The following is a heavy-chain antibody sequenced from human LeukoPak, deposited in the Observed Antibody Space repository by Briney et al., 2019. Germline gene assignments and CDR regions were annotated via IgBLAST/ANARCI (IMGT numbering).Heavy chain of an antibody. CDR1: SGSISSYY. CDR2: IYYSGST. CDR3: ARIFTGSSWYYFDY. Sequence: PSETLSLTCTVSSGSISSYYWSWIRQPPGKGLEWIGYIYYSGSTNYNPSLKSRVTISVDTSKNQFSLKLSSVTAADTAVYYCARIFTGSSWYYFDYWGQGTLVTVSS. D-gene: IGHD6-13*01. V-gene: IGHV4-59*01. J-gene: IGHJ4*02.